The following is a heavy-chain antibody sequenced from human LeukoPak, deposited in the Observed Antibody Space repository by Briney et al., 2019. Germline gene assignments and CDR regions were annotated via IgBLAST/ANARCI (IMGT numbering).Heavy chain of an antibody. D-gene: IGHD2-21*02. CDR3: ASRNQYCGGDCFWAFDI. CDR1: GFTFSNAW. CDR2: INTRSSNI. Sequence: GGSLRLSCAASGFTFSNAWMSWVRQAPGKGLEWVSSINTRSSNIYYADSVKGRFTISRDNAKNSLYLQMNSLRAEDTAVYYCASRNQYCGGDCFWAFDIWGQGTMVTVSS. V-gene: IGHV3-21*01. J-gene: IGHJ3*02.